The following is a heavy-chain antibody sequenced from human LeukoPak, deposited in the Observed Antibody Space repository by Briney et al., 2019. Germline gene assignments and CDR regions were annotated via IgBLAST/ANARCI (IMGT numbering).Heavy chain of an antibody. V-gene: IGHV1-18*01. Sequence: GASVKVSCKASGYTFTSYDINWVRQAPGQGLEWMGWISAYNGNTNYAQKLQGRVTMTTDTSTSTAYMELRSLRSDDTAVYYCARDSSSWINWFDPWGQGTLVTVSS. CDR2: ISAYNGNT. D-gene: IGHD6-13*01. CDR3: ARDSSSWINWFDP. J-gene: IGHJ5*02. CDR1: GYTFTSYD.